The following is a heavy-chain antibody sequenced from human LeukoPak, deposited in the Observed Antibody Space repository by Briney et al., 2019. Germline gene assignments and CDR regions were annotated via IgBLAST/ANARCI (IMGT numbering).Heavy chain of an antibody. CDR1: GGSISSRSYY. Sequence: SETLSLTCTVSGGSISSRSYYWGWIRQPPGKRLEWIGRFYYSGNTYFNPSLKSRVTISVDTSNNQFSLKLSSVTAADTAVYYCARSEQPTHFDSWGQGTLVTVSS. J-gene: IGHJ4*02. CDR3: ARSEQPTHFDS. D-gene: IGHD6-13*01. CDR2: FYYSGNT. V-gene: IGHV4-39*01.